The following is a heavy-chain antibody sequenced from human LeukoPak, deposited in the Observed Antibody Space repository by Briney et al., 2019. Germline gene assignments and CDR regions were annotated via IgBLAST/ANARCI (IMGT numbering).Heavy chain of an antibody. CDR1: GGSISGYY. CDR2: IYTSGST. J-gene: IGHJ4*02. Sequence: PSETLSLTCTVSGGSISGYYWSWIRQPAGKGLEWIGRIYTSGSTNYNPSLKSRVTMSVDTSKNQFSLKLSSVTAADTAVYYCARAVEYCSSTSCYTVDYWGQGTLVTVSS. V-gene: IGHV4-4*07. CDR3: ARAVEYCSSTSCYTVDY. D-gene: IGHD2-2*02.